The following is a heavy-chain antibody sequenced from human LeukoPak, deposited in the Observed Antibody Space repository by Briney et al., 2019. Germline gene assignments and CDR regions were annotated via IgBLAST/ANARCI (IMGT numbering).Heavy chain of an antibody. CDR2: INQESTET. V-gene: IGHV3-7*01. CDR3: AREVDRSFGY. Sequence: QTGGSLRLSCAASGFRFTAFWMSWVRQAPGKGPEWVANINQESTETYYVDSERGRFTISRDNAKNSLSLQMNSLRVEDTAVYYCAREVDRSFGYWGQGNLVTVSS. CDR1: GFRFTAFW. J-gene: IGHJ4*02. D-gene: IGHD2-15*01.